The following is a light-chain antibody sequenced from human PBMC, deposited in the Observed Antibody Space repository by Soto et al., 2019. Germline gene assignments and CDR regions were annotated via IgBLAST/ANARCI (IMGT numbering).Light chain of an antibody. CDR2: DVS. CDR1: SSDVGGYNY. J-gene: IGLJ2*01. CDR3: SSYTSRSTLDVV. V-gene: IGLV2-14*01. Sequence: QSALTQPASVSGSPGQSITISCTGTSSDVGGYNYVSWYQQHPGKAPKLMIYDVSNRPSEVSNRFAGSKSGNTASLTISGLQAEDEADYYCSSYTSRSTLDVVFGGGTKVTVL.